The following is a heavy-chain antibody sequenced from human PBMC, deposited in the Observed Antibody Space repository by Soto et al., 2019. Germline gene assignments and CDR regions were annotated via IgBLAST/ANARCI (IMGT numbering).Heavy chain of an antibody. J-gene: IGHJ4*02. CDR1: AYTFTSYG. V-gene: IGHV1-18*01. CDR2: ISAYNGNT. CDR3: VRDSPIGSTYSGYDGIDY. D-gene: IGHD5-12*01. Sequence: GASVKVSCKASAYTFTSYGISWVRQAPGQGLEWMGWISAYNGNTKYAQKFQGRVTMTTDTSTSTAYMELNSLRSEDTAVYYCVRDSPIGSTYSGYDGIDYWGQGTLVTVCS.